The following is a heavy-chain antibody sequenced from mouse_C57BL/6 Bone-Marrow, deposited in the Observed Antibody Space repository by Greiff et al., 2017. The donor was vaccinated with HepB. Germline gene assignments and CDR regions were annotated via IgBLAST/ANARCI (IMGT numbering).Heavy chain of an antibody. D-gene: IGHD2-2*01. CDR3: ARWGYPDFYAMDY. V-gene: IGHV1-76*01. CDR2: IYPGSGNT. CDR1: GYTFTDYY. J-gene: IGHJ4*01. Sequence: QVQLQQSGAELVRPGASVKLSCKASGYTFTDYYINWVKQRPGHGLEWIARIYPGSGNTYYNEKFKGKATLTAEKSSSTAYMQLSSLTSEDSAVYFCARWGYPDFYAMDYWGQGTSVTVSS.